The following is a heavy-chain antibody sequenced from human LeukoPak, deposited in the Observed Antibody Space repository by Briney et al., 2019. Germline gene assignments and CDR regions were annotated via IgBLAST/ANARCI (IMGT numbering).Heavy chain of an antibody. CDR3: ARSRSGSYYGEFGY. Sequence: ASVKVSCKASGYTFTSYGISWVRQAPGQGLEWMGWISAYNGNTNYAQKLQGRVTMTTDTSTSTAYMELRSLRSDDTAVYYCARSRSGSYYGEFGYWGQGTLVTVSS. J-gene: IGHJ4*02. CDR2: ISAYNGNT. V-gene: IGHV1-18*01. CDR1: GYTFTSYG. D-gene: IGHD1-26*01.